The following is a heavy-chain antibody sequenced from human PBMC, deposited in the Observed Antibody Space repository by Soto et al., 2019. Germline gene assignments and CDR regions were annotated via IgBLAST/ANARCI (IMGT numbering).Heavy chain of an antibody. V-gene: IGHV1-18*01. Sequence: QVQLVQSGPEVRKPGASVKVSCEASGYTFTTSGISWVRQVPGQGLEWMGWISTYNGDTNSAQNFQGRVLMTADTSTGTAYMELMSVKSDDTAVYYCVRQGSWPYYYYGLDVWGQGTTVTVSS. CDR2: ISTYNGDT. D-gene: IGHD1-26*01. CDR1: GYTFTTSG. J-gene: IGHJ6*02. CDR3: VRQGSWPYYYYGLDV.